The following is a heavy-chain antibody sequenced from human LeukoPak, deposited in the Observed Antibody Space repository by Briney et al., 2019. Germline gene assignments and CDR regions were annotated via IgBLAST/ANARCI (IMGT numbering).Heavy chain of an antibody. D-gene: IGHD3-10*01. CDR1: GFTFSSYA. CDR2: ISGSAGST. CDR3: AKGLNPYYYGSGRHPFDS. Sequence: GGSLRLSCAASGFTFSSYAMSWVRQAPGKGLEWVSGISGSAGSTYYADSVKGRFTISRDSSKNTLYLQMNSLRAEDTAVYYCAKGLNPYYYGSGRHPFDSWGQGTLVTVSS. V-gene: IGHV3-23*01. J-gene: IGHJ4*02.